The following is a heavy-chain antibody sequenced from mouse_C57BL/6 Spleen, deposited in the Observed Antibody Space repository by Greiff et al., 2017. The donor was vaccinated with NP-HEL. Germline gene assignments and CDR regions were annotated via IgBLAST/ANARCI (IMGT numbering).Heavy chain of an antibody. Sequence: QVTLKESGPGILQSSQTLSLTCSFSGFSLSTSGMGVSWIRQPSGKGLEWLAHIYWDDDKRYNPSLKSRLTISKDTSRNQVFLKITSVDTADTATYYCARSGYYGSSPFAYWGQGTLVTVSA. D-gene: IGHD1-1*01. CDR3: ARSGYYGSSPFAY. CDR1: GFSLSTSGMG. J-gene: IGHJ3*01. CDR2: IYWDDDK. V-gene: IGHV8-12*01.